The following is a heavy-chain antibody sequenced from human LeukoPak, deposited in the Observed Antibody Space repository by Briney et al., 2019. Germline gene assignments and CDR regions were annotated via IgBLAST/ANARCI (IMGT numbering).Heavy chain of an antibody. CDR2: ISGSGGST. V-gene: IGHV3-23*01. Sequence: GGSLRLSCAASGFTFSSYAMSWVRQAPGKGLEWVSAISGSGGSTYYADSVKGRFTISRDNSKNTLNLHMNSLRAEDTAVYYCAKDPTHYRVWDYYQTIGLSYWGQGTLATVSS. CDR3: AKDPTHYRVWDYYQTIGLSY. CDR1: GFTFSSYA. D-gene: IGHD3-10*01. J-gene: IGHJ4*02.